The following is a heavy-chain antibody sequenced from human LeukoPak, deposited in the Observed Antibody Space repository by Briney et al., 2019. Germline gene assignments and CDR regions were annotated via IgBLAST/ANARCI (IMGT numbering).Heavy chain of an antibody. CDR1: GFTFSGYA. CDR3: AKYLTVVPTRAFDS. V-gene: IGHV3-23*01. D-gene: IGHD3-22*01. CDR2: IGSGSDT. J-gene: IGHJ4*02. Sequence: GGSLRLSCAASGFTFSGYAMNWVRQTPGKGLEWVSTIGSGSDTHYADSVKGRFTISRDNSRNTLFLQMNSLRAEDTAVYYCAKYLTVVPTRAFDSWGQGTLVTVSS.